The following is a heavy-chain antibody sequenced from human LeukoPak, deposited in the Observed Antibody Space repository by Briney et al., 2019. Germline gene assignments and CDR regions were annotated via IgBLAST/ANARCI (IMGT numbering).Heavy chain of an antibody. V-gene: IGHV3-74*01. CDR3: ATDSGHSFFY. J-gene: IGHJ3*01. D-gene: IGHD3-10*01. CDR1: GFTFNTAW. Sequence: GGSLRLSCAASGFTFNTAWMHWVRQVPGKGLVWVSRIYGDGTAPRYAEFVKGRFTISRDNAKNTLYLQMNSLTIEDTAVYYCATDSGHSFFYWGQGTKVTVSA. CDR2: IYGDGTAP.